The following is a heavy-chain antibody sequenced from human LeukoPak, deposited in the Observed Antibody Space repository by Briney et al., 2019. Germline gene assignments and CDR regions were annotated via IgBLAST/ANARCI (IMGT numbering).Heavy chain of an antibody. CDR1: GFRFSDYW. J-gene: IGHJ4*02. CDR3: AKDRTYYSDFSAYYFSPPLQHY. Sequence: PGGSLRLSCAASGFRFSDYWMTWVRQAPGKGLEWVSGIFGTTGSTGSTYYADSVKGRVTISRDNSRNTVYLHLNSLRAEDTAVYYCAKDRTYYSDFSAYYFSPPLQHYWGQGTLVTVSS. CDR2: IFGTTGSTGST. V-gene: IGHV3-23*01. D-gene: IGHD3-22*01.